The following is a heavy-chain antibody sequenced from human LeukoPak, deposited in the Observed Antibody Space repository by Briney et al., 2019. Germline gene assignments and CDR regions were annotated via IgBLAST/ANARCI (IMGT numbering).Heavy chain of an antibody. CDR3: ARRYCSSTSCYFAFDI. CDR1: GGSISSYY. V-gene: IGHV4-4*09. J-gene: IGHJ3*02. D-gene: IGHD2-2*01. Sequence: PSETLSLTCTVSGGSISSYYWSWSRQPPGKGLEWIGYIYTSGSTNYNPSLKSRVTISVDTSKNQFSLKLSSVTAADTAVYYCARRYCSSTSCYFAFDIWGQGTMVTVSS. CDR2: IYTSGST.